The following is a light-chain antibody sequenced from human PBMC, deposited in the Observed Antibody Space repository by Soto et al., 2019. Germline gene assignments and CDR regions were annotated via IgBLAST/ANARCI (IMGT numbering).Light chain of an antibody. J-gene: IGKJ1*01. Sequence: EIVLTHSPATLSLSPCERATLSCRASQSVSSYLAWYQQKPGQAPRLLMYEASTRATGIPARFSGGGSGTDFTLTISSLEPEDFAVYYCQQRSDWPWTFGQGTKVDIK. CDR1: QSVSSY. V-gene: IGKV3-11*01. CDR2: EAS. CDR3: QQRSDWPWT.